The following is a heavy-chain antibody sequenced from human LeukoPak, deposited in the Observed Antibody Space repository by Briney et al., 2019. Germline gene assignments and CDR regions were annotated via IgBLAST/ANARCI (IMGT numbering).Heavy chain of an antibody. CDR2: IYYSGST. Sequence: SETLPLTCTVSGGSISSYYWSWIRQPPGKGLEWIGYIYYSGSTNYNPSLKSRVTISVDTSKNQFSLKLSSVTAADTAVYYCARATGGYSSSWYYFDYWGQGTLVTVSS. D-gene: IGHD6-13*01. V-gene: IGHV4-59*12. J-gene: IGHJ4*02. CDR3: ARATGGYSSSWYYFDY. CDR1: GGSISSYY.